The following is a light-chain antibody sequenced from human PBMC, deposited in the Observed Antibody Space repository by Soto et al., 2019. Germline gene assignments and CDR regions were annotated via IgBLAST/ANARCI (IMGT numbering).Light chain of an antibody. CDR1: QSVGSG. V-gene: IGKV3-15*01. J-gene: IGKJ2*01. CDR2: GAS. CDR3: QQYNNWPPYT. Sequence: EIVMTQSPATLSVSPGERATLSCRASQSVGSGLSWYQQKPDQAPRLLIYGASTRATGIPARFSGSGSGTEFTPTISSLQSEDYAVYYCQQYNNWPPYTFGQGTKVDIK.